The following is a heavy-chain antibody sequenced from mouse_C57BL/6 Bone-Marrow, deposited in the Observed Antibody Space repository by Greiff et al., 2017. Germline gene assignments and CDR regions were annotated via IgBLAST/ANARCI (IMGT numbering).Heavy chain of an antibody. Sequence: QVHVKQPGAELVKPGASVKLSCKASGYTFTSYWMHWVKQRPGQGLEWIGMIHPNSGSTNYNEKFKSKATLTVDKSSSTAYMQLSSLTSEDSAVYYCARKGTARDWFAYWGQGTLVTVSA. CDR1: GYTFTSYW. J-gene: IGHJ3*01. CDR3: ARKGTARDWFAY. D-gene: IGHD1-2*01. V-gene: IGHV1-64*01. CDR2: IHPNSGST.